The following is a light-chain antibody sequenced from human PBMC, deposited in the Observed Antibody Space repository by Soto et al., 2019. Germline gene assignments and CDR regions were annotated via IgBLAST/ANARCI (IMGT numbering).Light chain of an antibody. CDR1: SSNIGAGYD. V-gene: IGLV1-40*01. Sequence: QSVLTQPPSVSGAPGQRVTISCTGSSSNIGAGYDVHWYQQLPGTAPKLLIYGNSNRPSGVPDRFSGSKSGTSASLAITGLLADDEADYYCQSYDSSLRGAYVFGTGTKLTVL. CDR3: QSYDSSLRGAYV. J-gene: IGLJ1*01. CDR2: GNS.